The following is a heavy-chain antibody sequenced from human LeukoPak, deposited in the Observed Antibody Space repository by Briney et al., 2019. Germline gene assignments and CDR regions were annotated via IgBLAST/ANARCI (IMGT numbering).Heavy chain of an antibody. CDR3: ARAQTMFWEFDGFDI. CDR1: GFSFTSYS. V-gene: IGHV3-48*02. D-gene: IGHD3-10*02. Sequence: GGSLRLSCTASGFSFTSYSMNWVRQAPGKGLEWVATMTRSSAIFYADSVKGRFTISRDNAKNSVYLQMNSLRDEDTAVYSCARAQTMFWEFDGFDIWGRGTKVTVSS. CDR2: MTRSSAI. J-gene: IGHJ3*02.